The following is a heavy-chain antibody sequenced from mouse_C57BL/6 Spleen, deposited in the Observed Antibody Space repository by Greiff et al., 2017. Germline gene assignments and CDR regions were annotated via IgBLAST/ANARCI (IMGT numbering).Heavy chain of an antibody. CDR2: IYPGDGDT. V-gene: IGHV1-80*01. CDR1: GYTFSSYW. D-gene: IGHD1-1*02. J-gene: IGHJ2*01. CDR3: AREGWFAY. Sequence: VQLQQSGPELVKPGASVKISCKASGYTFSSYWMNWVKQRPGKGLEWIGEIYPGDGDTNYNGKFKGKATLTADKSSSTAYMQLSSLTSEDSAVYFCAREGWFAYWGQGTPVTVSS.